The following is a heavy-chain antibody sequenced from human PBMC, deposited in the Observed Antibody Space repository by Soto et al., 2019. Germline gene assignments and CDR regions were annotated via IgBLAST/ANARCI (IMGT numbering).Heavy chain of an antibody. Sequence: PGVSLRLSCTSSTVTINVHGIQWVRQAPGKGLEWVAFISNDGRAQYYADSVKGRFTISRDYSKNTVDLQMNSLRNEEKAVYYCARDIWSGDYKWFDSWGTGTLVTVSS. D-gene: IGHD3-3*01. J-gene: IGHJ5*01. CDR2: ISNDGRAQ. CDR3: ARDIWSGDYKWFDS. CDR1: TVTINVHG. V-gene: IGHV3-30*03.